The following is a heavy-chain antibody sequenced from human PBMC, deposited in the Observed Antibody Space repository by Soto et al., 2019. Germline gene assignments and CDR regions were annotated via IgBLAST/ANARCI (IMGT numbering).Heavy chain of an antibody. V-gene: IGHV1-24*01. J-gene: IGHJ4*02. CDR3: ATVSWGRYCRSTSCHSSFDY. CDR1: GYTLTELS. CDR2: FDPEDGET. D-gene: IGHD2-2*02. Sequence: ASVKVSCKVSGYTLTELSMHWVRQAPGKGLEWMGGFDPEDGETIYAQKFQGRVTMTEATSTDPAYMELSSLRSEDTAVYYCATVSWGRYCRSTSCHSSFDYSGQGPLVTVSS.